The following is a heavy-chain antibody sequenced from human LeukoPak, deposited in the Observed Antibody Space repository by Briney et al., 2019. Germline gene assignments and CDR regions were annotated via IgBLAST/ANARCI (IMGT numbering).Heavy chain of an antibody. CDR2: IYYSGST. J-gene: IGHJ6*02. Sequence: SETLSLTCTVSGGSISSYYWSWIRQPPGKGLEWIGYIYYSGSTNYNPSLKSRVTISVDTSKNQFSLKLSSVTAADTAVYYCARVVVVVPDYYYYGMDVWGQGPRSPSP. D-gene: IGHD2-2*01. CDR1: GGSISSYY. CDR3: ARVVVVVPDYYYYGMDV. V-gene: IGHV4-59*01.